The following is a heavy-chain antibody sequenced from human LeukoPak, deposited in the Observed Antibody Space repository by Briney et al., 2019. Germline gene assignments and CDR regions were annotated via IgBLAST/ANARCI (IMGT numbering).Heavy chain of an antibody. CDR3: ARDSAAGKFNWFDP. D-gene: IGHD6-13*01. J-gene: IGHJ5*02. Sequence: PGGSLRLSCAASGFTFSSYGMSWVRQAPGKGLEWVSYISSSSSTIYYADSVKGRFTISRDNAKNSLYLQMNSLRAEDTAVYYCARDSAAGKFNWFDPWGQGTLVTVSS. CDR1: GFTFSSYG. V-gene: IGHV3-48*01. CDR2: ISSSSSTI.